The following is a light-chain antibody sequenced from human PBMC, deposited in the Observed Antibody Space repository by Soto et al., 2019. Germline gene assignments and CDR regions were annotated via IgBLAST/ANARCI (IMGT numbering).Light chain of an antibody. CDR1: QSVSSKF. V-gene: IGKV3-20*01. CDR3: QQYGSSPPTWT. Sequence: EIVLTQSPGTLSLSPGERATLSCRASQSVSSKFLAWYQQKPGQAPRLLIYRATSRATGIPDRFSGSGSETAFTLTITRLEPEDFAVYYCQQYGSSPPTWTFGQGTKVEI. CDR2: RAT. J-gene: IGKJ1*01.